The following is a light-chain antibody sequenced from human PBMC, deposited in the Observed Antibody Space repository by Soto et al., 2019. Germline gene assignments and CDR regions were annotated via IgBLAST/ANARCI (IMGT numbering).Light chain of an antibody. CDR1: QSVSGN. CDR2: GAS. CDR3: QQYNNWPPT. Sequence: EIAMTQSPATLSVSPGERATLSCRASQSVSGNLAWYQQKPGQAPRLLIYGASTRATGIPARFSGSGSGTEFTLTISSLQSEDFAVYYWQQYNNWPPTFGQGTKVEIK. V-gene: IGKV3D-15*01. J-gene: IGKJ1*01.